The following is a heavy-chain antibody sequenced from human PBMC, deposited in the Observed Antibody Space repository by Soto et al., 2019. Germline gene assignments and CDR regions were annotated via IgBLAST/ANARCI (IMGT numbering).Heavy chain of an antibody. J-gene: IGHJ4*02. CDR3: ARDPSDGDYKYYFDY. CDR2: IYYSGST. Sequence: SETLSLTCTVSGGSISSYYWSWIRQPPGKGLEWIGYIYYSGSTNYTPSLKSRVTISVDTSKNQFSLKLSSVTAADTAVYYCARDPSDGDYKYYFDYWGQGTLVTVSS. V-gene: IGHV4-59*01. CDR1: GGSISSYY. D-gene: IGHD4-17*01.